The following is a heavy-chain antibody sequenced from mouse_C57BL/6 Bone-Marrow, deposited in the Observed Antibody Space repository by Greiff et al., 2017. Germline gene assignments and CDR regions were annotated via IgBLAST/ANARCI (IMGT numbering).Heavy chain of an antibody. J-gene: IGHJ4*01. Sequence: QVQLQQSGAELVRPGTSVKVSCKASGYAFTNYLIEWVKQRPGQGLEWIGAINPGSGGTNYNEKFKGKATLTADKSSSTAYMQLSRLTSEDCAVYFGDALDYWGQGTSLTVSS. CDR3: DALDY. V-gene: IGHV1-54*01. CDR1: GYAFTNYL. CDR2: INPGSGGT.